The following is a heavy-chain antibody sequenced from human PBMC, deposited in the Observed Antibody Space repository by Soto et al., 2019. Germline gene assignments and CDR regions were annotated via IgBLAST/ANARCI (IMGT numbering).Heavy chain of an antibody. D-gene: IGHD4-17*01. CDR2: ISWNSGSI. V-gene: IGHV3-9*01. Sequence: GGSLRLSCAASGFTFDDYAMHWVRQAPGKGLEWVSGISWNSGSIGYADSVKGRFTISRDNAKNSLYLQMNSLRAEDTALYYCAKDSYGAPDYWGQGTLVTVSS. CDR1: GFTFDDYA. CDR3: AKDSYGAPDY. J-gene: IGHJ4*02.